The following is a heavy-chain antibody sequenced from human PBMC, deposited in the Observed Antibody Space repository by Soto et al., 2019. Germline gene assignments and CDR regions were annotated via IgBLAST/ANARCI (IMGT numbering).Heavy chain of an antibody. CDR2: ISYDGSNK. CDR3: AKEFETGYSYGYVNFDY. Sequence: SCKASGFTFSSYGMHWVRQAPGKGLEWVAVISYDGSNKYYADSVKGRFTISRDNSKNTLYLQMNSLRAEDTAVYYCAKEFETGYSYGYVNFDYWGQGTLVTVSS. D-gene: IGHD5-18*01. CDR1: GFTFSSYG. J-gene: IGHJ4*02. V-gene: IGHV3-30*18.